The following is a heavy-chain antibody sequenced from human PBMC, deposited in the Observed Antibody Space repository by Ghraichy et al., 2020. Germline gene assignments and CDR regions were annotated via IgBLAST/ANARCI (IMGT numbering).Heavy chain of an antibody. CDR2: ISGSGGST. CDR3: AKLPNYDFWSGYYMGNYFDY. CDR1: GFTFSSYA. J-gene: IGHJ4*02. Sequence: LSLTCAASGFTFSSYAMSWVRQAPGKGLEWVSAISGSGGSTYYADSVKGRFTISRDNSKNTLYLQMNSLRAEDTAVYYCAKLPNYDFWSGYYMGNYFDYWGQGTLVTVSS. D-gene: IGHD3-3*01. V-gene: IGHV3-23*01.